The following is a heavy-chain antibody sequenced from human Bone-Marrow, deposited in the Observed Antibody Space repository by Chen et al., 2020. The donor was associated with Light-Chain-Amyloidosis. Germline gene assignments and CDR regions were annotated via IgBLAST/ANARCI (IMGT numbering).Heavy chain of an antibody. Sequence: EVQLVESGGGLLQRGGSLRLSCAASGFAFSSYAMSWVRQAPGKGLEWVSTISGSGGIRSYGDSVKCRLTISRDNSKNALFLQMNGLRAEDTAVYYCAKDISYDDILPGYPADAFDIWGQGTMVTVCS. CDR3: AKDISYDDILPGYPADAFDI. J-gene: IGHJ3*02. CDR2: ISGSGGIR. CDR1: GFAFSSYA. D-gene: IGHD3-9*01. V-gene: IGHV3-23*04.